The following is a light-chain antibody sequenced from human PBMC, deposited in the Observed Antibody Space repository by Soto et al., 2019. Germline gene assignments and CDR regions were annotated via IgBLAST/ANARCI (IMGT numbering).Light chain of an antibody. J-gene: IGKJ3*01. CDR1: QSISSW. CDR3: QRLNSYPFT. Sequence: DIHMSQSPSTLPASLGDRVTITFRASQSISSWLAWYQQKPGKAPKLLIYKASTLKSGVPSRFSGSGSGTEFTLTISSLQPEDFATYYCQRLNSYPFTFGPGTKVDI. V-gene: IGKV1-5*03. CDR2: KAS.